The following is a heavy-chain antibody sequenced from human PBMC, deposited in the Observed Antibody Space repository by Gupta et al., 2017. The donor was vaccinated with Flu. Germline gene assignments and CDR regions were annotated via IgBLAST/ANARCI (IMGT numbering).Heavy chain of an antibody. CDR2: IYYSGKT. V-gene: IGHV4-31*03. J-gene: IGHJ5*02. Sequence: QVHLQESRPGLVKPSQTLSLTCTFSGGSISGGGYYWSCVRQHPGKGLEWIGYIYYSGKTYYNPTLKSRFTMSVDTSKNQFSLRLTSVTAANTAMYYCARVRGGTTGGWFDPWGQGTLVTVSS. CDR3: ARVRGGTTGGWFDP. D-gene: IGHD2-15*01. CDR1: GGSISGGGYY.